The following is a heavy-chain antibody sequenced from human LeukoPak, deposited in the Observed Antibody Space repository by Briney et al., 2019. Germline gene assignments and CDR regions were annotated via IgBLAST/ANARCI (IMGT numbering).Heavy chain of an antibody. D-gene: IGHD3-16*02. Sequence: SETLSLTCTVSGGSISSGSYYWGWIRQPPGKGLEWIGSIYYSGSTYYNPSLKSRVTISVDTSKNQFSLKPSSVTAADTAVYYCARHPDDYVWGSYRYYFDYWGQGTLVTVSS. CDR2: IYYSGST. CDR3: ARHPDDYVWGSYRYYFDY. CDR1: GGSISSGSYY. J-gene: IGHJ4*02. V-gene: IGHV4-39*01.